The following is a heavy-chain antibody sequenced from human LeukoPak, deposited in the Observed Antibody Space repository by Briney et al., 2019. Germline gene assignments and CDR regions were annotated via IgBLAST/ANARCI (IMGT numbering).Heavy chain of an antibody. Sequence: ASVKVSCKASGYTFTSYGISWVRQAPGQGLEWMGWINPNSGGTNYAQKFQGRVTMTRDTSISTAYMELSSLRSDDTAVYYCARERGYSSGWYPSGDAFDIWGQGTMVTVSS. J-gene: IGHJ3*02. D-gene: IGHD6-19*01. CDR1: GYTFTSYG. CDR2: INPNSGGT. V-gene: IGHV1-2*02. CDR3: ARERGYSSGWYPSGDAFDI.